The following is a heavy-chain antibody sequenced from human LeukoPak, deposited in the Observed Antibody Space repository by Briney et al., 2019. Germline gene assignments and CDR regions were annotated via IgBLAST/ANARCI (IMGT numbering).Heavy chain of an antibody. J-gene: IGHJ5*02. CDR3: ARNGRGDIVVVPAAMLIPLRGPYNWFDP. CDR2: IYYSGST. V-gene: IGHV4-39*01. CDR1: GGSISSSSYY. D-gene: IGHD2-2*01. Sequence: SETLSLTCTVSGGSISSSSYYWGWIRQPPGKGLEWIGSIYYSGSTYYNPSLKSRVTISVDTSKNQFSLKLSSVTAADTAVYYCARNGRGDIVVVPAAMLIPLRGPYNWFDPWGQGTLVTVSS.